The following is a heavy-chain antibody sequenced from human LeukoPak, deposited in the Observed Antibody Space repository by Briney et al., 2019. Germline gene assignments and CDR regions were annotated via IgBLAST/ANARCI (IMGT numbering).Heavy chain of an antibody. D-gene: IGHD5-12*01. Sequence: GSLRLSCAASGFTFSSYAMSWVRQAPGKGLEWVSAIRAGGDITYYAASVKGRFTISRDNSKNTLYLQMNSLRAEDTAVYYCATGGWGYTNPIYGMDVWGQGTTVTVSS. CDR3: ATGGWGYTNPIYGMDV. V-gene: IGHV3-23*01. CDR2: IRAGGDIT. CDR1: GFTFSSYA. J-gene: IGHJ6*02.